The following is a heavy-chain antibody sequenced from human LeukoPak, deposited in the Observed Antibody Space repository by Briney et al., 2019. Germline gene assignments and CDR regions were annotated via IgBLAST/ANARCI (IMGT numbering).Heavy chain of an antibody. D-gene: IGHD3-22*01. CDR2: IKQDGSEK. Sequence: GGSLRLSCAASGFTFSSYWMSWVRQAPGKGLEWAANIKQDGSEKYYVDSVKGRFTISRDNAKNSLYLQMNSLRAEDTAVYYCAKDSGSGYYSIDYWGQGTLVTVSS. J-gene: IGHJ4*02. CDR3: AKDSGSGYYSIDY. V-gene: IGHV3-7*01. CDR1: GFTFSSYW.